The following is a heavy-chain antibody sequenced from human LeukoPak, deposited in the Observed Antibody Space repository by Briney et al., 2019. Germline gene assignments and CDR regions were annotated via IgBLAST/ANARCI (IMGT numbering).Heavy chain of an antibody. J-gene: IGHJ5*02. CDR3: ASGHYSGRDWFDP. V-gene: IGHV3-21*01. Sequence: GGSLRLSCAASGFTFSSYSMNWVRQAPGKGLEWVSSISSSSSYIYYADSVKGRFTISRDNAKNSLYLQMNSLRAEDTAVYYCASGHYSGRDWFDPWGQGTLVTVSS. CDR2: ISSSSSYI. D-gene: IGHD1-26*01. CDR1: GFTFSSYS.